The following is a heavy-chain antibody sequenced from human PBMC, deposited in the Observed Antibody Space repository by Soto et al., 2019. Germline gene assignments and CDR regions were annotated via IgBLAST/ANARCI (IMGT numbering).Heavy chain of an antibody. J-gene: IGHJ6*02. D-gene: IGHD6-13*01. CDR2: INPNSGGT. Sequence: ASVKVSCKASGYTFTGYYMHWVRQAPGQGLEWMGWINPNSGGTNYAQKFQGWVTMTRDTSISTAYMELSRLRSDDTAVYYCARDHSSSWYFYGMDVWGQGTTVTVSS. CDR3: ARDHSSSWYFYGMDV. V-gene: IGHV1-2*04. CDR1: GYTFTGYY.